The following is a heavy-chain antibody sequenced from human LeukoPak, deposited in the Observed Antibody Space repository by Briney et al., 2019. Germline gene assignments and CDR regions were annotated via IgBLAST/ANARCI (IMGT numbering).Heavy chain of an antibody. CDR1: GFTFSSYG. CDR2: IWYDGSNK. D-gene: IGHD5-24*01. J-gene: IGHJ4*02. CDR3: AREDRDGYNYGY. Sequence: GGSLRLSCAASGFTFSSYGMHRVRQAPGKGLEWVAVIWYDGSNKYYADSVKGRFTISRDNSKNTLYLQMSSLRAEDTAVYYCAREDRDGYNYGYWGQGTLVTVSS. V-gene: IGHV3-33*01.